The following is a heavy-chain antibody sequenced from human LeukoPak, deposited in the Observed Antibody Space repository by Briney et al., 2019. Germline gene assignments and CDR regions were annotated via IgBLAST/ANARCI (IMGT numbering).Heavy chain of an antibody. D-gene: IGHD3-22*01. V-gene: IGHV3-74*01. CDR3: ARSERYYYDSSDYYAFDY. J-gene: IGHJ4*02. CDR2: INSDGSTT. Sequence: PGGSLRLSCAASGFTFSRNWMHWVRQTPGKGLVWVSRINSDGSTTTYADSVKGRFTISRDNAKNTLYLQMSSLGAEDTAVYFCARSERYYYDSSDYYAFDYWGQGTLVTVSS. CDR1: GFTFSRNW.